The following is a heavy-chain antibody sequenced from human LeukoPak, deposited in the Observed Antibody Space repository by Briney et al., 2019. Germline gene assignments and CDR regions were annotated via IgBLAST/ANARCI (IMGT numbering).Heavy chain of an antibody. Sequence: GGSLRLSCAASGFTFSSYSMNWVRQAPGKGLEWVSYISSSSSTICYADSVKGRFTISRDNAKNSLYLQMNSLRAEDTAVYYCARDAVGAVTDYWGQGTLVTVSS. V-gene: IGHV3-48*01. J-gene: IGHJ4*02. CDR1: GFTFSSYS. CDR2: ISSSSSTI. CDR3: ARDAVGAVTDY. D-gene: IGHD1-26*01.